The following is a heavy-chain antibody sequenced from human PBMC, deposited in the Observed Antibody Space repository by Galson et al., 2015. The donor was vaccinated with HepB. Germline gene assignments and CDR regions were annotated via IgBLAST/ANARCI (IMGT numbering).Heavy chain of an antibody. V-gene: IGHV3-48*02. CDR2: ISSGSSTI. CDR1: GFTFRSYS. J-gene: IGHJ4*02. D-gene: IGHD1-14*01. CDR3: AKKSNQYHDY. Sequence: SLRLSCAASGFTFRSYSMNWVRQAPGKGLEWISYISSGSSTIYYADSVKGRFTISRDNAKNSLYLQMNSLRDEDTAVYYCAKKSNQYHDYWGQGTLVTVSS.